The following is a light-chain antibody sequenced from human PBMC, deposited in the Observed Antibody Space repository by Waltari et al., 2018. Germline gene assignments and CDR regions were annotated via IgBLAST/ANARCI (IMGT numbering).Light chain of an antibody. CDR1: QSVSTN. V-gene: IGKV3D-15*01. J-gene: IGKJ1*01. Sequence: ETVLTQSPATLSVSPGERVTLSCRASQSVSTNLAWYQQKPGQAPRLLIYGVSTSATGIPGRFSGSGSGTEFTLTINTLQSEDFAVYYCHQYNNWWTFGQGTKVEIK. CDR2: GVS. CDR3: HQYNNWWT.